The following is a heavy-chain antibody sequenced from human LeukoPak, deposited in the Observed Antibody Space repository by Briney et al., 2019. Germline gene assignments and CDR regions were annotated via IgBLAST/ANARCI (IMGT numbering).Heavy chain of an antibody. V-gene: IGHV4-34*01. CDR1: GGSSSGYY. Sequence: SETLSLTCAVYGGSSSGYYWSWIRQPPGKGLEWIGEINHSGSTNYNPSLKSRVTISVDTSKNQFSLKLSSVTAADTAVYYCARGLGQLWPEDGNWGQGTLVTVSS. J-gene: IGHJ4*02. CDR3: ARGLGQLWPEDGN. CDR2: INHSGST. D-gene: IGHD5-18*01.